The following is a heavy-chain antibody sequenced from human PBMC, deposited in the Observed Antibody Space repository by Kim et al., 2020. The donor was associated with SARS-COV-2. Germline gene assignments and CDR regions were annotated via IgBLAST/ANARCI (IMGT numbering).Heavy chain of an antibody. J-gene: IGHJ6*02. CDR1: GGSFSGYY. CDR3: ARGSYSSSWRGYYYYYGMDV. D-gene: IGHD6-13*01. V-gene: IGHV4-34*01. Sequence: SETLSLTCAVYGGSFSGYYWSWIRQPPGKGLEWIGEINHSGSTNYNPSLKSRVTISVDTSKNQFSLKLSSVTAADTAVYYCARGSYSSSWRGYYYYYGMDVWGQGTTVTVSS. CDR2: INHSGST.